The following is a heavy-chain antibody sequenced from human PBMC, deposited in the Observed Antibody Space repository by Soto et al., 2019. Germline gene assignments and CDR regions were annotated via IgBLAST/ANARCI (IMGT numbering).Heavy chain of an antibody. V-gene: IGHV5-51*01. D-gene: IGHD1-1*01. Sequence: GESLKISCKGSGYSFTSYWIGWVRQMPGKGLEWMGIIYPGDSDTRYRPSFQGQVTISADKSISTAYLQWSSLKPSDTAMYYCARHSVQDRPYYYYGMDVWGQGTTVSVSS. CDR2: IYPGDSDT. J-gene: IGHJ6*02. CDR1: GYSFTSYW. CDR3: ARHSVQDRPYYYYGMDV.